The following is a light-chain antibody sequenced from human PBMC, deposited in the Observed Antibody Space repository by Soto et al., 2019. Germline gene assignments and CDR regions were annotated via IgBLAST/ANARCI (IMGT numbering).Light chain of an antibody. J-gene: IGLJ2*01. Sequence: QSALTQPVSVSGSPGQSITISCTGTSSDVGGYNYVSWYQQHPGKAPKLMIYDVSTRPSGVSNRFSGSKSGNTASLTISGLQAEDEADYYCSSYTSSSTLIFGGGTKVTVL. CDR3: SSYTSSSTLI. V-gene: IGLV2-14*01. CDR1: SSDVGGYNY. CDR2: DVS.